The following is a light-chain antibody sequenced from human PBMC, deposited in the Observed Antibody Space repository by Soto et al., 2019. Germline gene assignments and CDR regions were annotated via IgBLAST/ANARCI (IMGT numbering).Light chain of an antibody. V-gene: IGLV2-14*01. J-gene: IGLJ1*01. CDR3: SSYTNTKTYV. CDR1: SSDVGGSNY. Sequence: QSVLTQPASVSGSPGQSITISCTGTSSDVGGSNYVSWYQQYPGKAPKLMIYEVSNRPSGVSNRFSGSKSGNTASLGISGLQAEDEADYYCSSYTNTKTYVFGTGTKVTVL. CDR2: EVS.